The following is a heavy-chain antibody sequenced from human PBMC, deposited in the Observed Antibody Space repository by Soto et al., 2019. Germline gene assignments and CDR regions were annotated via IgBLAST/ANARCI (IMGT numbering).Heavy chain of an antibody. V-gene: IGHV4-30-2*01. Sequence: PSETLSLTCAVSGGSISSGGYSWSWIRQPPGKGLEWIGYIYHSGSTYYNPSLKSRVTISVDRSKNQSSLKLSSVTAADTAVYYCARDLEGSFDYWGQGTLVTVSS. J-gene: IGHJ4*02. CDR3: ARDLEGSFDY. CDR1: GGSISSGGYS. CDR2: IYHSGST.